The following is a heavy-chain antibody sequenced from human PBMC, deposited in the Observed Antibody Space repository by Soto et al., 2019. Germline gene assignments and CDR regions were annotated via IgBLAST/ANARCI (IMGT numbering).Heavy chain of an antibody. CDR3: ATLDSSGYYNNWFDP. CDR2: IIPIFGTA. Sequence: QVQLVQSGAEVKKPGSSVKVSCKASGGTFSSYAISWVRQAPGQGHEWMGGIIPIFGTANYAQKFQGRVTITADESTSTAYMELSSLRSEDTAVYYCATLDSSGYYNNWFDPWGQGTLVTVSS. J-gene: IGHJ5*02. CDR1: GGTFSSYA. D-gene: IGHD3-22*01. V-gene: IGHV1-69*01.